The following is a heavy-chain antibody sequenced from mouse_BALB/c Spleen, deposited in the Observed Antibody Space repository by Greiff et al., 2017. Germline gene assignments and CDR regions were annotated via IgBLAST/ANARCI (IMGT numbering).Heavy chain of an antibody. CDR1: GFNIKDTY. CDR3: AKGVRRDYAMDY. D-gene: IGHD2-14*01. V-gene: IGHV14-3*02. J-gene: IGHJ4*01. CDR2: IDPANGNT. Sequence: EVQLQQSGAELVKPGASVKLSCTASGFNIKDTYMHWVKQRPEQGLEWIGRIDPANGNTKYDPKFQGKATITADTSSSTAYMQLSSLTSEDSAVYFCAKGVRRDYAMDYWGQGTSVTVSS.